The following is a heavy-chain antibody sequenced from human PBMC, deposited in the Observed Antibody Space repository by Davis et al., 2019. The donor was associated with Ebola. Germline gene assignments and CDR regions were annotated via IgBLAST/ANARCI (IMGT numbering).Heavy chain of an antibody. CDR1: GGTFSSYA. D-gene: IGHD3-10*01. CDR3: ARVDTMVQGRAFDI. V-gene: IGHV1-69*13. CDR2: IIPIFGTA. J-gene: IGHJ3*02. Sequence: SVKVSCKASGGTFSSYAISWVRQAPGQGLEWMGGIIPIFGTANYAQKFQGRVTITADESTSTAYMELSSLRSEDTAVYYCARVDTMVQGRAFDIWGQGTMVTVSS.